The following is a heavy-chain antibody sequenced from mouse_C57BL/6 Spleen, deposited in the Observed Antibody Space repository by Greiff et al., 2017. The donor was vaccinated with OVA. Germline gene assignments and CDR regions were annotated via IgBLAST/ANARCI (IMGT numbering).Heavy chain of an antibody. J-gene: IGHJ2*01. CDR3: SIYYGSSYADFDY. Sequence: VQLQQPGAELVKPGASVTMSCKASGYTFTSYWITWVKQRPGQGLEWIGDIYPGSGSTNYNEKFKRKATLTIDTSSTTVYMQLSSLTSEDSAVYDCSIYYGSSYADFDYWGQGTTLTVSS. D-gene: IGHD1-1*01. V-gene: IGHV1-55*01. CDR2: IYPGSGST. CDR1: GYTFTSYW.